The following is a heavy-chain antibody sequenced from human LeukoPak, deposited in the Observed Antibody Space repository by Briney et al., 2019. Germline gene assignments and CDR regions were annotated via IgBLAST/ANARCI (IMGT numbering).Heavy chain of an antibody. V-gene: IGHV4-61*02. D-gene: IGHD3-10*01. Sequence: PSETLSLTCTVSGGSISSGSCYWRWIRQPAGKGLEWIGRIYTSGSTNYNPSLKRRVTISVDTSKNQFSLKLSSVTAADTAVYYCASGSWFGEYPFDYWGQGTLVTVSS. CDR3: ASGSWFGEYPFDY. CDR1: GGSISSGSCY. J-gene: IGHJ4*02. CDR2: IYTSGST.